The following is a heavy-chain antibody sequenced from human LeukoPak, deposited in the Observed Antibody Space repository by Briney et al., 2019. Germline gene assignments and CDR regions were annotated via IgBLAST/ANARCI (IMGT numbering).Heavy chain of an antibody. CDR3: ARRGAYDAFDY. V-gene: IGHV5-10-1*01. CDR1: GYTFTNYW. Sequence: GESLRISCTGSGYTFTNYWISWVRQIPGKGQEWMGRIDPTNSNTYYSPSFQGHVSISADRSISTAYLQWSSLKASDTAIYYCARRGAYDAFDYWGEGTLVTVSS. J-gene: IGHJ4*02. D-gene: IGHD5-12*01. CDR2: IDPTNSNT.